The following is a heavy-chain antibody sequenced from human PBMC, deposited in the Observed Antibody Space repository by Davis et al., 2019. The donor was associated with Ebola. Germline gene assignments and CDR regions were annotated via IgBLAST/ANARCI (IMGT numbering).Heavy chain of an antibody. V-gene: IGHV1-18*01. CDR3: ARDPGPNVHPSMADY. Sequence: ASVQVFCKASGYTFSESGFSWVRQAPGQGLEWIGSISGRTGNTHDADHRQGRATMTRDSSTNTAYLEVMGLTSADTAVYYCARDPGPNVHPSMADYWGQGTRVTVSS. D-gene: IGHD6-6*01. J-gene: IGHJ4*02. CDR2: ISGRTGNT. CDR1: GYTFSESG.